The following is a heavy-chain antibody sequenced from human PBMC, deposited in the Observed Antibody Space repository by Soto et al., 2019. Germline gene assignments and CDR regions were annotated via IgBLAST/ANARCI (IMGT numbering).Heavy chain of an antibody. J-gene: IGHJ5*02. Sequence: EVQLVESGGGLVQPGRSLRLSCAVSGFTFDDFAVHWVRQAPGKGLEWVSGINWNSGGLAYADSVKGRFTISRDNAKNSLYLHLNSLRAEDTVFYYCAKAPNLVTHSYDPWGQGTLVTVSS. V-gene: IGHV3-9*01. CDR2: INWNSGGL. D-gene: IGHD3-9*01. CDR3: AKAPNLVTHSYDP. CDR1: GFTFDDFA.